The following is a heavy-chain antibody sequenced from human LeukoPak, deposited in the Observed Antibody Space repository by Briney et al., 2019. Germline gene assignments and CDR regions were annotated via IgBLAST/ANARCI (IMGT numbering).Heavy chain of an antibody. CDR2: ITGSGGST. D-gene: IGHD3-10*01. Sequence: GGSLRLSCAPSGFTFDNFAMTWVRQAPGKGLEWVSEITGSGGSTYYADSVKGRFTISRDNSENTLYLQMNSLRAEDTAIYYCARELFDFDYWGQGTLVTVSS. CDR1: GFTFDNFA. CDR3: ARELFDFDY. V-gene: IGHV3-23*01. J-gene: IGHJ4*02.